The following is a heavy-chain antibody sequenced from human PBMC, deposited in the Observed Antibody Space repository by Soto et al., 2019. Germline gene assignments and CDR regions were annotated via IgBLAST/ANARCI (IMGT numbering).Heavy chain of an antibody. J-gene: IGHJ4*02. Sequence: GGSLRLSCAASGSNFNSSAMSWVRQTTGKGLEWVATLGHNGRTFYADSVKSRFTISRDNSKNTLDLQMDSLRVDDTAVFYCAKVLTDNDFWRGIDYWGQGIMVTVSS. D-gene: IGHD3-3*01. CDR1: GSNFNSSA. CDR2: LGHNGRT. CDR3: AKVLTDNDFWRGIDY. V-gene: IGHV3-23*01.